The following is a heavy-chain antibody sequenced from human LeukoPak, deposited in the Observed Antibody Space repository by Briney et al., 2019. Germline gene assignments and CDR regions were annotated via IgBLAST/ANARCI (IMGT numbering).Heavy chain of an antibody. CDR1: GGSISSSSYY. Sequence: PSETLSLTCTVSGGSISSSSYYWGWIRQPPGKGLEWIGSIYYSGSTYYNPSLKSRVTISVDTSKNQFSLKLSSVTAADTAVYYCASTLALGYWGQGTLVTVSS. CDR2: IYYSGST. V-gene: IGHV4-39*07. J-gene: IGHJ4*02. CDR3: ASTLALGY.